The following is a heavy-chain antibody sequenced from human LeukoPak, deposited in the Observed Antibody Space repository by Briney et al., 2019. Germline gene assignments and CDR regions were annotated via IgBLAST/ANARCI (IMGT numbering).Heavy chain of an antibody. D-gene: IGHD2-2*02. V-gene: IGHV4-34*01. CDR2: INHSGST. CDR3: ARAGRSGYCSSTSCYTLRGWFDP. Sequence: SETLSLTCAVYGGSFSGYYWSWIRQPPGKGLEWIGEINHSGSTNYNPSLKSRVTISVDTSRNQFSLKLSSVTAADTAVYYCARAGRSGYCSSTSCYTLRGWFDPWGQRTLVTVSS. CDR1: GGSFSGYY. J-gene: IGHJ5*02.